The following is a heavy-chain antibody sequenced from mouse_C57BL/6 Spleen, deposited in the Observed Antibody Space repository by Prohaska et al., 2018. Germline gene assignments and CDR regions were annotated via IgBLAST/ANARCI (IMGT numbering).Heavy chain of an antibody. J-gene: IGHJ4*01. V-gene: IGHV2-5*01. CDR2: GGST. CDR3: AKKGGSGYYAMDY. D-gene: IGHD3-2*02. Sequence: GGSTDYNAAFMSRLSITKDNSKSQVFFKMNSLQADDTAIYYCAKKGGSGYYAMDYWGQGTSVTVSS.